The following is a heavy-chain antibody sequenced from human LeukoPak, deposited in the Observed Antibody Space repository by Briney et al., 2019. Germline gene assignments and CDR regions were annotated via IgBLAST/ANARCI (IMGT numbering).Heavy chain of an antibody. D-gene: IGHD4-23*01. CDR3: ASSLRGSDVFDY. V-gene: IGHV4-39*07. J-gene: IGHJ4*02. CDR2: IYYSGST. Sequence: PSETLSLTCTVSGGSISSSSYYWGWIRQPPGKGLEWIGSIYYSGSTYYNPSLKSRVTISVDTSKNQFSLKLSSVTAADTAVYYCASSLRGSDVFDYWGQGTLVTVSS. CDR1: GGSISSSSYY.